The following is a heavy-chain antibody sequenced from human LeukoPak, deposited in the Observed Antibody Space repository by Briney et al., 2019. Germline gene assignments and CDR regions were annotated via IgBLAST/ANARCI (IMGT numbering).Heavy chain of an antibody. V-gene: IGHV1-69*05. J-gene: IGHJ4*02. CDR3: AIHFPVHIVGVTNGYFDY. CDR2: IMPLFGTA. D-gene: IGHD1-26*01. CDR1: GGTFNNSA. Sequence: ASVKVSCKXSGGTFNNSAISWVRQAPGQGLEWLGGIMPLFGTAGYAQKFQGRVTITKDESTRTVYLELTSLTSDDTAVYYCAIHFPVHIVGVTNGYFDYWGQGTLVTVSS.